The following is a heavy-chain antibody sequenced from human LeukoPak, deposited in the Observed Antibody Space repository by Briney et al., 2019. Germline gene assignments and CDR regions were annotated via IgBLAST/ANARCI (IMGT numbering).Heavy chain of an antibody. J-gene: IGHJ3*02. CDR2: ISSSSSYI. Sequence: GGSLRLSCAASGFTFSSYSMNWVRQAPGKGLEWVSSISSSSSYIYYADSVKGRFTISRDNVKNTLYLQMNSLRAEDTAVYYCARACYYDSSGYCHDAFDIWGQGTMVTVSS. V-gene: IGHV3-21*01. CDR1: GFTFSSYS. D-gene: IGHD3-22*01. CDR3: ARACYYDSSGYCHDAFDI.